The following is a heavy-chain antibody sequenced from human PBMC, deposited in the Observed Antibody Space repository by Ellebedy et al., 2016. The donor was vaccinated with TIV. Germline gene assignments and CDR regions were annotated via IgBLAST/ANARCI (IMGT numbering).Heavy chain of an antibody. CDR1: GGPISTDSYN. CDR2: AYYSGTT. D-gene: IGHD3-10*01. CDR3: ASLNLPTWVGGMDL. V-gene: IGHV4-39*01. Sequence: SETLSLXCTVSGGPISTDSYNWAWIRQPPGKGLEWLGSAYYSGTTYYNPSLNSRVTISVDTSKNQFSLKLSSVTAADTAVYSCASLNLPTWVGGMDLWGQGTTVTVSS. J-gene: IGHJ6*02.